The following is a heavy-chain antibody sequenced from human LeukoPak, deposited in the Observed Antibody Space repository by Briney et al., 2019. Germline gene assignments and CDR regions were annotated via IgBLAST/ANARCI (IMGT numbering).Heavy chain of an antibody. CDR1: GFTFSSYS. J-gene: IGHJ4*02. CDR3: ARSEAGAPFDY. CDR2: ISSNSYSI. V-gene: IGHV3-21*01. Sequence: GGSLRLSCAASGFTFSSYSMNWVRQAPGKGLEWVSSISSNSYSIYYGDSVKGRFTISRDNAKNSLHLQMNSLRAEDTAVYYCARSEAGAPFDYWGQGTLVTVSS. D-gene: IGHD1-26*01.